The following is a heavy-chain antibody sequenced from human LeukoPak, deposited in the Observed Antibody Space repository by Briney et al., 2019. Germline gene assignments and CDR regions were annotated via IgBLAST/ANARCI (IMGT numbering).Heavy chain of an antibody. CDR3: ARGAPPQN. CDR2: VYYTGAS. CDR1: GGSISSSSYY. Sequence: SETLSLTCTVSGGSISSSSYYWGWIRQPPGKGLEWIGSVYYTGASYYNPSLKSRVTISIDTSKNHFSLNLTSVTAADTAVYYCARGAPPQNWGQGALVTVFS. J-gene: IGHJ4*02. V-gene: IGHV4-39*07.